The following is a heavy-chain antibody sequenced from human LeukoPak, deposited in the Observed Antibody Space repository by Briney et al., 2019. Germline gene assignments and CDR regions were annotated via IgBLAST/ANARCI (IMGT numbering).Heavy chain of an antibody. J-gene: IGHJ4*02. D-gene: IGHD4-17*01. CDR2: ISSDGSSK. V-gene: IGHV3-30*04. CDR1: GFTFNDYT. Sequence: GASLRLSCAAFGFTFNDYTVHWVRQAPGQGLEWVAVISSDGSSKYCADSVKGRFTISRDNSKTTLYLRMNSLSAEDTAIYYCARDPDYGDKGGIFDYWGQGTLVTVYS. CDR3: ARDPDYGDKGGIFDY.